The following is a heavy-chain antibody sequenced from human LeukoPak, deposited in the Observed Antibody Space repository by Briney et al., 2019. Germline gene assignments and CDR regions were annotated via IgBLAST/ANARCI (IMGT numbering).Heavy chain of an antibody. V-gene: IGHV4-59*08. CDR2: IYYSGST. CDR3: ARLGPQYYYGSGSPERFDP. D-gene: IGHD3-10*01. Sequence: SETLSLTCTVSGGSISSYYWSWIRQPPGKGLEWIGYIYYSGSTNYNPSLKSRVTISVDTSKNPFSLKLSSVTAADTAVYYCARLGPQYYYGSGSPERFDPWGQGTLVTVSS. CDR1: GGSISSYY. J-gene: IGHJ5*02.